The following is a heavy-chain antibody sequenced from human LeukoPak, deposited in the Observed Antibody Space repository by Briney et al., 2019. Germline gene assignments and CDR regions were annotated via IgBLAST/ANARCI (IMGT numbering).Heavy chain of an antibody. J-gene: IGHJ6*03. V-gene: IGHV4-4*07. D-gene: IGHD3-3*01. CDR3: ARGLITYYDFWSGYGLSGCYYYYMDV. CDR1: GGSISSYY. CDR2: IYTSGST. Sequence: SETLSLTCTVSGGSISSYYWSWIRQPAGKGPEWIGRIYTSGSTNYNPSLKSRVTMSVDTSKNQFSLKLSSVTAADTAVYYCARGLITYYDFWSGYGLSGCYYYYMDVWGKGTTVTVSS.